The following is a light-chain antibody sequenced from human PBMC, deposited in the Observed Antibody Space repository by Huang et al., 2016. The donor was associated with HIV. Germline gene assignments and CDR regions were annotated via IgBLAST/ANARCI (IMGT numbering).Light chain of an antibody. V-gene: IGKV3-15*01. CDR1: RSVSNN. CDR2: GAS. CDR3: QQYNNWPIT. J-gene: IGKJ3*01. Sequence: EIVMPQSPASLSVSPGESVTLSCRACRSVSNNLAWYQHKPGQAPRLLVYGASTRATGSPDRVSGSGSGTEFTLTISSLQSEHFAVYYCQQYNNWPITFGPGTKVDTK.